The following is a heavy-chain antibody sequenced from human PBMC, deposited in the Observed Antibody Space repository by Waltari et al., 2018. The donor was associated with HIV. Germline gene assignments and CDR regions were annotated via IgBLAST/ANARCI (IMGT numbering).Heavy chain of an antibody. V-gene: IGHV3-74*01. J-gene: IGHJ4*02. CDR3: SRDTFGEYDY. D-gene: IGHD3-10*01. CDR1: GLSVSSYW. Sequence: EVQLVQSGGGVIKPGGSLRLSCAASGLSVSSYWMHWVRQTPGKGLVWVSRINIDGSRIDYADSVRGRFTISRDSAKNTLSLQMNSLTEEDTAVYYCSRDTFGEYDYWGQGTLVTVSS. CDR2: INIDGSRI.